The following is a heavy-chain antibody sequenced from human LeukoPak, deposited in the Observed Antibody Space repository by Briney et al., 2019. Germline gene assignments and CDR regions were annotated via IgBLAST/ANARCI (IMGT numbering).Heavy chain of an antibody. V-gene: IGHV1-46*01. CDR2: INPSGGST. CDR3: ARDGALQGPDY. D-gene: IGHD1-26*01. Sequence: ASVKVSCKASGYTFTSYYMHWVRQAPGQGLEWMGMINPSGGSTSYAQKFQGRVTMTRDTSTSTVYMELSSLRSEDTAVYYCARDGALQGPDYWGQGTLVPVSS. CDR1: GYTFTSYY. J-gene: IGHJ4*02.